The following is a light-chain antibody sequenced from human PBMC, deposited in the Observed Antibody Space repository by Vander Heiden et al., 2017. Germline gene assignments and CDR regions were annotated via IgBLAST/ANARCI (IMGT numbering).Light chain of an antibody. CDR2: DAS. J-gene: IGKJ3*01. Sequence: DIQMTQSPSSLSASVGDRVTITCQASQDISNYLNWYQQKPGKAPKLLIYDASKLETGVPSRFSGSGSGTDFTFTISSLQPEDIATYYWQQDDNLFTFGPGTKVDIK. CDR3: QQDDNLFT. V-gene: IGKV1-33*01. CDR1: QDISNY.